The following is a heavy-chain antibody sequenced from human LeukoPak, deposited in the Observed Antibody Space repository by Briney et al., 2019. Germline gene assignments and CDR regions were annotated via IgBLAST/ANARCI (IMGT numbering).Heavy chain of an antibody. CDR3: ARSVDKGTVAG. CDR2: INQDGGET. Sequence: GGSLRLSCAASGFSFSSWMAWVRQAPGQGLEWVANINQDGGETYYVDSVQGRFTISRDNAKNSLFLQMSSLRAEGAAVYCARSVDKGTVAGCGQATLVTVSS. J-gene: IGHJ4*02. D-gene: IGHD5-12*01. CDR1: GFSFSSW. V-gene: IGHV3-7*01.